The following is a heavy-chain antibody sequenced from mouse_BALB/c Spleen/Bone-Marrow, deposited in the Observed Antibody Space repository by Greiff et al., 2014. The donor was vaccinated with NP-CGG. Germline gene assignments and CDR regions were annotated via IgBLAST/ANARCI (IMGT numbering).Heavy chain of an antibody. CDR1: GYTFTSYW. CDR3: ARGGDYYGSSSFAY. J-gene: IGHJ3*01. CDR2: IAPGSGST. Sequence: DLVKPGASVKRSCKASGYTFTSYWINWIKQRPGQGLEWIGRIAPGSGSTYYNEMFKGKATLTVDTSSSTAYIQLSSLSSEDSAVYFCARGGDYYGSSSFAYWGQGTLVTVSA. D-gene: IGHD1-1*01. V-gene: IGHV1S41*01.